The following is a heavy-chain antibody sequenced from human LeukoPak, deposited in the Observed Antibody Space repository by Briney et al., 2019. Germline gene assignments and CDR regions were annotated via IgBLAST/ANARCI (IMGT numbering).Heavy chain of an antibody. J-gene: IGHJ5*02. V-gene: IGHV3-23*01. CDR3: ARVWTGVKFDP. D-gene: IGHD3-10*01. CDR2: ISGSGGST. CDR1: GFTFSSYA. Sequence: GGSLRLSCAASGFTFSSYAMSWVHQAPGKGLEWVSAISGSGGSTYYADSVKGRFTISRDNSKNTLYLQMNSLRAEDTAVYYCARVWTGVKFDPWGQGTLVTVSS.